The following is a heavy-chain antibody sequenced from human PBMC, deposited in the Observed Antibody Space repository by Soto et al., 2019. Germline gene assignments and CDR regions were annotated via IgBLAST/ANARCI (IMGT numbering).Heavy chain of an antibody. V-gene: IGHV1-46*01. CDR3: ARTQAGGYYGSSGYYP. CDR2: INPSGGST. D-gene: IGHD3-22*01. J-gene: IGHJ5*02. CDR1: GYTFTSYY. Sequence: ASVKVSCKASGYTFTSYYMHWVRQAPGQGLEWMGIINPSGGSTSYAQKFQGRVTMTRDTSTSTVYMELSSLRSEDTAVYYCARTQAGGYYGSSGYYPWGQGTLVTVSS.